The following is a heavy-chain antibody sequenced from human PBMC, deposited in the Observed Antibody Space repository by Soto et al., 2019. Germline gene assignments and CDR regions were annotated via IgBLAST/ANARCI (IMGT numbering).Heavy chain of an antibody. Sequence: SVKVSCKASGFTFSSSAIQWVRQARGQPLEWIGWIVVGSGKTDYTHNLQARVTITRDKSTSTAYMELSGLRSEDTAVYYCAATFDSGSYDFGGHPWWGKGPRVTVCS. V-gene: IGHV1-58*02. J-gene: IGHJ6*04. D-gene: IGHD2-21*01. CDR2: IVVGSGKT. CDR3: AATFDSGSYDFGGHPW. CDR1: GFTFSSSA.